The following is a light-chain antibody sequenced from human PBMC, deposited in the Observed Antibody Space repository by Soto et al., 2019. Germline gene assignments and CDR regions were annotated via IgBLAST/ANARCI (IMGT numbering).Light chain of an antibody. V-gene: IGKV1-5*01. CDR3: QQYNSDSPWT. CDR1: QSVSNW. J-gene: IGKJ1*01. CDR2: DVS. Sequence: DIDMTQSPSTLSSSVGDRVTITCRASQSVSNWLAWYQQKPGKAPKLLIYDVSNLESGVPSRFSGSGSGTAFTLTISGLQPDDFATYYCQQYNSDSPWTFGQGTKVEMK.